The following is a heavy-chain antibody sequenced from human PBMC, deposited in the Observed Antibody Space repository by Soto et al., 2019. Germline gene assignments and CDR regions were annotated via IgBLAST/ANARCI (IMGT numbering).Heavy chain of an antibody. Sequence: QVQLVQSGDEVKKPGASVKVSCKASGYIFVNYGIAWVRQAPRQGLEWMGWISPYTGNTHSASKVQGRLTMTTDTAATTAYMDQGSLTSDDTAVYYCVMVDNYVTPTPQDGRGQGTTVTVSS. CDR3: VMVDNYVTPTPQDG. D-gene: IGHD3-16*01. CDR1: GYIFVNYG. J-gene: IGHJ6*02. CDR2: ISPYTGNT. V-gene: IGHV1-18*01.